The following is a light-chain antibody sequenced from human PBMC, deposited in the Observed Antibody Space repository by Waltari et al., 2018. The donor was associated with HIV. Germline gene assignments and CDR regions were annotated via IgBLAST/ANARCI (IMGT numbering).Light chain of an antibody. CDR2: DAS. CDR1: QSISNN. CDR3: QQYHNWPPWT. V-gene: IGKV3-15*01. Sequence: IVMTQSPATLSVSPGERATLSCRASQSISNNLAWYQQEPGQAPKLLIYDASTRATGIPARFSGSGSGTVFTLTISSLQSGDFAVYYCQQYHNWPPWTFGQGTKVEIK. J-gene: IGKJ1*01.